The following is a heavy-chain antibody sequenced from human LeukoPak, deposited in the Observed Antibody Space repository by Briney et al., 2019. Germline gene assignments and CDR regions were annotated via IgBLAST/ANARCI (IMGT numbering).Heavy chain of an antibody. J-gene: IGHJ4*02. CDR1: GFTFSLYW. D-gene: IGHD3-3*01. Sequence: PGGSLRLSCAASGFTFSLYWMNWVRRAPGKGLVWVSRINSEGTYTTYADSVKGRFTISRDNAKNTLYLQMNTLRAEDTAVYYCARARFKSDYWGQGTLVTVSS. CDR2: INSEGTYT. V-gene: IGHV3-74*01. CDR3: ARARFKSDY.